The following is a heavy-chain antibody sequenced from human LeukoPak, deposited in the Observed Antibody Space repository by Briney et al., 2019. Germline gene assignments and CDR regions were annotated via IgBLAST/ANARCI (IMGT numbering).Heavy chain of an antibody. D-gene: IGHD3-9*01. V-gene: IGHV4-39*07. Sequence: SETLSLTCTVSGGSISSSSYYWGWIRQPPGKGLEWIGSIYYSGSTYYNPSLKSRDTISVDTSKNQFSLKLSSVTAADTAVYYCGRAVGSFDWLPLFDYWGQGTLVTVSS. CDR2: IYYSGST. CDR1: GGSISSSSYY. CDR3: GRAVGSFDWLPLFDY. J-gene: IGHJ4*02.